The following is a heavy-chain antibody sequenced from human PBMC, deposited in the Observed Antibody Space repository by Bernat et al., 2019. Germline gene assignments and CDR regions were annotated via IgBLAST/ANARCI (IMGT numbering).Heavy chain of an antibody. D-gene: IGHD5-24*01. CDR1: GYTFNTYA. V-gene: IGHV1-18*01. CDR2: ISAYNGIT. J-gene: IGHJ3*02. CDR3: AREDPHNLNEIDDAFDI. Sequence: QVQLVQSGAEVKNPGASVKVSCKASGYTFNTYAISWVRQAPGQGLEWMGWISAYNGITNYAQKLHGRVTMSIDTSTTTAYMELKSLTSDDTAVYYCAREDPHNLNEIDDAFDIWGQGTMVTVSS.